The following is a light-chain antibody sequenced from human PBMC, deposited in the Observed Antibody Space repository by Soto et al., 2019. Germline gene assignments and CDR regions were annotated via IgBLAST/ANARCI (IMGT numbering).Light chain of an antibody. Sequence: QSVLTQPASVSGSPGQSITISCTGTSSDVGGYNYVSWYQQYPGKAPKLMIYEVSKRPSGVSNRFSASKSGNTASLTISGLQAEDEADYYCNSYTSISTHVFGTGTKLTVL. V-gene: IGLV2-14*01. CDR3: NSYTSISTHV. J-gene: IGLJ1*01. CDR2: EVS. CDR1: SSDVGGYNY.